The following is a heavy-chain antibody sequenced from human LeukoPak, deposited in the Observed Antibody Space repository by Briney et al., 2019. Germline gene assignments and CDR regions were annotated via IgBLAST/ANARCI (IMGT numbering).Heavy chain of an antibody. CDR2: INQDEI. J-gene: IGHJ3*02. V-gene: IGHV3-7*03. CDR3: ARARWVSGSYSDAFDI. CDR1: GFTFSSSW. D-gene: IGHD1-26*01. Sequence: PGGSLRLSCVASGFTFSSSWMSWVRHGPGKGLEWVASINQDEIHYVDAVRGRFTISRDNAKNSLYLQMNSLRVEDTALYYCARARWVSGSYSDAFDIWGQGTMVTVSS.